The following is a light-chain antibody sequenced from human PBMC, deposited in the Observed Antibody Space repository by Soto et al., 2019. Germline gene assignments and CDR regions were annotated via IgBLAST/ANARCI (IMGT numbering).Light chain of an antibody. CDR3: QHSHSTPLT. CDR2: GAS. CDR1: ESINNF. V-gene: IGKV1-39*01. J-gene: IGKJ4*01. Sequence: DIQMTQSPSSLSASVGDRVTITCRASESINNFLNWYQQRPGLAPKRLIYGASSLQSGVPSRFSGRRSGTHFTLTITSVQPEDSATYYCQHSHSTPLTFGGGTKVEIK.